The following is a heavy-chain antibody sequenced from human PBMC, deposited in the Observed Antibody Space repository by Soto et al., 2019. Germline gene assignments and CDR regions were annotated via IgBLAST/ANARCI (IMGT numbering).Heavy chain of an antibody. Sequence: SETLSLTCTVSGGSVSSSSYYWGWIRQPPGKGLEWIGSIYYSGTTYCDPSLKSRVTISVDTSKNQFSLRLTSVTAADTAVYYCARHFLGYCGRDSCYQRWFDPWGQGTLVTVSS. CDR2: IYYSGTT. CDR1: GGSVSSSSYY. V-gene: IGHV4-39*01. J-gene: IGHJ5*02. D-gene: IGHD2-15*01. CDR3: ARHFLGYCGRDSCYQRWFDP.